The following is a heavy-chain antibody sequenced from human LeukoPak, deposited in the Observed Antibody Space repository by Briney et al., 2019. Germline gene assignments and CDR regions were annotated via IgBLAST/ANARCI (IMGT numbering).Heavy chain of an antibody. D-gene: IGHD1-1*01. CDR2: ISHSGST. CDR1: GGSFSGYY. Sequence: SETLSLTCAVYGGSFSGYYWSWIRQPPGKGLEWIGEISHSGSTNYNPSLKSRVTISVDTSKNQFSLKLSSVTAADTAVYYCARQNGGTWNYYYYMDVWGKGTTVTVSS. CDR3: ARQNGGTWNYYYYMDV. J-gene: IGHJ6*03. V-gene: IGHV4-34*01.